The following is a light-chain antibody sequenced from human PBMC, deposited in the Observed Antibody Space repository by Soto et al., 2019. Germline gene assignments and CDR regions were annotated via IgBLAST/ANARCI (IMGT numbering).Light chain of an antibody. J-gene: IGLJ3*02. CDR3: QSYDSSLSGWV. V-gene: IGLV1-40*01. CDR2: GNS. CDR1: SSNIGAGYD. Sequence: QSVLTQPPSVSWAPGQRVTSSCTESSSNIGAGYDVHWYQQLPGTAPKLLIYGNSNRPSGVPDRFSGSKSGTSASLAITGLQAEDEADYYCQSYDSSLSGWVFGGGTKLTVL.